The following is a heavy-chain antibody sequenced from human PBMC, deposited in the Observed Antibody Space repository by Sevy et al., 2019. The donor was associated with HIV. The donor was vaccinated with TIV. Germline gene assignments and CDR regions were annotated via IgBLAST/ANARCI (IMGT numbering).Heavy chain of an antibody. CDR1: EFMFSTYA. Sequence: GGSLRLSCAASEFMFSTYAMHWVRQAPGKGLEWVAVISYDGSSHYYADSVKGRFTISTGNSKNTLFLQMNSLRLEDTACYYCARDAGYSTDWYPSDYWGQGTLVTVSS. CDR2: ISYDGSSH. D-gene: IGHD6-19*01. CDR3: ARDAGYSTDWYPSDY. J-gene: IGHJ4*02. V-gene: IGHV3-30-3*01.